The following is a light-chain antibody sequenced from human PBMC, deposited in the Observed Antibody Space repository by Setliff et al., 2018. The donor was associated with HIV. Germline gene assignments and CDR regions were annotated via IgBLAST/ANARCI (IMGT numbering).Light chain of an antibody. V-gene: IGLV2-11*01. CDR1: SSDVGGYNF. Sequence: QSALTQPRSVSGSPGQSVTISCTGTSSDVGGYNFVSWYHKRPGKAPKLMIYDVTKRPSGVPDRFSGSKSGNTASLTISGLQAEDEADYYCCSYAGSHTFVFGTGTKVTVL. CDR2: DVT. CDR3: CSYAGSHTFV. J-gene: IGLJ1*01.